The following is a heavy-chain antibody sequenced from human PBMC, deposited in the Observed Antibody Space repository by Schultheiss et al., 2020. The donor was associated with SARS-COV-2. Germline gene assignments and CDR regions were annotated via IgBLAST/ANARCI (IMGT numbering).Heavy chain of an antibody. V-gene: IGHV5-51*01. J-gene: IGHJ6*02. D-gene: IGHD2-2*01. CDR3: ARERGYCSSTSCYLGYGMDV. CDR2: IYPGDSDP. Sequence: GESLKISCKGSGYSFTSYWIAWVRQMPGKGLEWMGIIYPGDSDPRYSPSFQGQVTISADKSISTAYLQWSSLKASDTAMYYCARERGYCSSTSCYLGYGMDVWGQGTTVTVSS. CDR1: GYSFTSYW.